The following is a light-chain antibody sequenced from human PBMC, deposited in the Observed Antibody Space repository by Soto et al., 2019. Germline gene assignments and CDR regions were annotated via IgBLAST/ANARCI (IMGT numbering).Light chain of an antibody. CDR3: CSHSASYTFV. V-gene: IGLV2-11*01. CDR1: SSDVGGYNC. Sequence: SALTXPRSVSGSPEQSVTISCTGTSSDVGGYNCVSWYQQHPGKAPQLIIYDVTQRPSGVPDRFSGSKSGNTASLSISGLQAEDEADYYCCSHSASYTFVFGTGTKVTVL. CDR2: DVT. J-gene: IGLJ1*01.